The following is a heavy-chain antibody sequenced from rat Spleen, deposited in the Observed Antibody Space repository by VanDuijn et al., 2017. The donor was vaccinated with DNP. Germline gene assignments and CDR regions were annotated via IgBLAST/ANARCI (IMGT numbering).Heavy chain of an antibody. Sequence: EVQLVESGGDLVEPGRSLNLSCVASAFIFNNYWMTWIRQVPGKGLEWVASITGSGGDTYYPDSVKGRFIISRDNVKDILYLQLNSLRSEDTATYYCASGENWFAYWGQGTLVTVSS. CDR1: AFIFNNYW. V-gene: IGHV5-31*01. D-gene: IGHD1-1*01. CDR3: ASGENWFAY. CDR2: ITGSGGDT. J-gene: IGHJ3*01.